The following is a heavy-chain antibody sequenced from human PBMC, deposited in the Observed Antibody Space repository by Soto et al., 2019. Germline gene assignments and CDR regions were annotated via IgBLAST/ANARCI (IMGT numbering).Heavy chain of an antibody. Sequence: GGSLRLSCAASGFTFSSYEMNWVRQAPGKGLEWVSYISSSGSTIYYADSVKGRFTISRDNAKNSLYLQMNSLRAEDTAVYYCARFGGDSTEFDYWGQGTLVTVSS. V-gene: IGHV3-48*03. CDR3: ARFGGDSTEFDY. J-gene: IGHJ4*02. CDR1: GFTFSSYE. D-gene: IGHD2-21*02. CDR2: ISSSGSTI.